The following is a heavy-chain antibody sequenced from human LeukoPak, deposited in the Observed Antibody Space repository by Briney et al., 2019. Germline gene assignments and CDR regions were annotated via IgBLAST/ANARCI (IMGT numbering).Heavy chain of an antibody. V-gene: IGHV3-23*01. CDR3: ARGGWQLL. D-gene: IGHD3-10*01. CDR2: ISGSGGST. Sequence: GGSLRLSCAASGFTFSSYAMSWVRQAPGKGLEWVSAISGSGGSTYYAGSVKGRFTISRDDSQNTPYLQMNSLRAEDTAVYYCARGGWQLLGGQGTLVTVSS. CDR1: GFTFSSYA. J-gene: IGHJ4*02.